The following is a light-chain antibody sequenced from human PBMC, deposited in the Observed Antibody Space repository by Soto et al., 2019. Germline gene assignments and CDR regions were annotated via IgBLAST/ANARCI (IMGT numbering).Light chain of an antibody. Sequence: QSALTQPASVSGSPGQSITISCTGSSSDVGGFDYVSWYQQHPGKAPKLMIYDVNNRPSGVSNRFSGSKSGNTASLTISGLQAEDEADYYCSSYTSISTLGGVFGGGTKLTVL. CDR1: SSDVGGFDY. V-gene: IGLV2-14*03. J-gene: IGLJ2*01. CDR2: DVN. CDR3: SSYTSISTLGGV.